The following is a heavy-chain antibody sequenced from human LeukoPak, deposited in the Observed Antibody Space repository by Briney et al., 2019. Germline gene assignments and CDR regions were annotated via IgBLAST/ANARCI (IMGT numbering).Heavy chain of an antibody. Sequence: SETLSLTCTVSGGSISSSSYYWGWIRQPPGTGLEWIGGIYYSGSTYYNPSLKSRVTISVDTSKNQFSLKLSSVTAADTAVYYCARGVQYYYDSSGFDYWGQGTLVTVSS. J-gene: IGHJ4*02. CDR2: IYYSGST. V-gene: IGHV4-39*01. D-gene: IGHD3-22*01. CDR3: ARGVQYYYDSSGFDY. CDR1: GGSISSSSYY.